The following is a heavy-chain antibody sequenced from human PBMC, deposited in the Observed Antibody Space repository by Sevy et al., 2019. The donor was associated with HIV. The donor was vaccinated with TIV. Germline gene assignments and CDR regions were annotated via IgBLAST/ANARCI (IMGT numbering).Heavy chain of an antibody. D-gene: IGHD2-8*01. CDR3: ACEGCTQPHDY. CDR1: GFTFAKYS. V-gene: IGHV3-23*01. Sequence: GGSLRLSCAASGFTFAKYSMSWVRQAPGKGLEWVSTFSFGCGRINYADSVKGRFTISRDDSKNTLFLQMNSLRAEDTATYFCACEGCTQPHDYWGQGTLVTVSS. CDR2: FSFGCGRI. J-gene: IGHJ4*01.